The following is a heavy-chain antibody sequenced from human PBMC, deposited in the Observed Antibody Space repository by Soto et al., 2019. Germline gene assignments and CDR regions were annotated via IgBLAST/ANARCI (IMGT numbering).Heavy chain of an antibody. CDR3: ARDDHTYGVY. J-gene: IGHJ4*02. CDR2: IGPYGNSI. D-gene: IGHD2-21*01. V-gene: IGHV3-11*01. CDR1: GFSFRDYF. Sequence: GESLKISCAASGFSFRDYFMSWLRQAPGKGLEWVSYIGPYGNSIYYADSVKGRFTISRDDATKSLHLHMNSLRTDDTAVYYCARDDHTYGVYWGQGXPVTVSS.